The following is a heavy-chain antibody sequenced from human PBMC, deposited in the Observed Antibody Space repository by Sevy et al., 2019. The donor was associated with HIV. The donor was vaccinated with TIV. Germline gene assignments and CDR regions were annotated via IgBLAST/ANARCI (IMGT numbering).Heavy chain of an antibody. CDR2: ISGSGRST. V-gene: IGHV3-23*01. CDR1: GFTFSTYA. Sequence: GGSLRLSCAASGFTFSTYAMNWVRQAPGKGLEWVSAISGSGRSTYYADSVEGRFTISRDNSKNTLYLQMNSLRAEDTAVYYCVKGYCSGGSCPRDYYYYGMDVWGQGTTVTVSS. D-gene: IGHD2-15*01. CDR3: VKGYCSGGSCPRDYYYYGMDV. J-gene: IGHJ6*02.